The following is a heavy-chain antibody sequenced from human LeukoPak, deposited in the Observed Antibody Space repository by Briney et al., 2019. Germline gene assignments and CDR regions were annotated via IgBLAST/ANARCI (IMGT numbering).Heavy chain of an antibody. CDR3: ARWSSGYYDY. CDR1: GGSISSSNW. D-gene: IGHD3-22*01. CDR2: IYHSGST. J-gene: IGHJ4*02. Sequence: SETLSLTCAVSGGSISSSNWWSWVRQPPGKGLEWIGEIYHSGSTNYNPSLKSRVTISVDTSKNQFSLKLSSVTAADTAVYYCARWSSGYYDYWGQGTLVTVSS. V-gene: IGHV4-4*02.